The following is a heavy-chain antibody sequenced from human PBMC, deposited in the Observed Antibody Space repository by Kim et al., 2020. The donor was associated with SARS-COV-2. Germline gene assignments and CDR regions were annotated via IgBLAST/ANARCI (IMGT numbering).Heavy chain of an antibody. CDR1: GFTFSSYA. CDR2: ISGSGGST. V-gene: IGHV3-23*01. CDR3: AKHRSSTRITMVQGVIQPIRYYYYGMDV. J-gene: IGHJ6*02. D-gene: IGHD3-10*01. Sequence: GGSLRLSCAASGFTFSSYAMSWVRQAPGKGLEWVSAISGSGGSTYYADSVKGRFTISRDNSKNTLYLQMNSLRAEDTAVYYCAKHRSSTRITMVQGVIQPIRYYYYGMDVWGQGTTVTVSS.